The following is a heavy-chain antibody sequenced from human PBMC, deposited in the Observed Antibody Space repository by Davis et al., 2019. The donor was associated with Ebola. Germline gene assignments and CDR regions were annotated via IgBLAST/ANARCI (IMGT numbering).Heavy chain of an antibody. CDR3: ARASFGYNSGWYADY. D-gene: IGHD6-19*01. Sequence: MPSETLSLTCSVSGGSINNYYWNWIRQSPGKGLEWIGYVYNSGTTYYSPSLKSRVTISLDTSKNQFSLNLASVTAADTAVYYCARASFGYNSGWYADYWGPGSLVTVSS. V-gene: IGHV4-59*08. CDR2: VYNSGTT. J-gene: IGHJ4*02. CDR1: GGSINNYY.